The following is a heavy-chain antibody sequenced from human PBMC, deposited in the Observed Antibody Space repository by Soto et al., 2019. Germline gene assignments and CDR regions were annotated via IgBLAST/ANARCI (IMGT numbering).Heavy chain of an antibody. CDR1: GFSLTTSGEG. V-gene: IGHV2-5*02. D-gene: IGHD3-9*01. J-gene: IGHJ5*02. CDR2: IYWDDDK. Sequence: QITLKESGPTLMTPTQPLTLTCTFSGFSLTTSGEGVGWIRQPTGKALEWLALIYWDDDKFYSPSLRNRLTITKDTSKNQVVLTMTDMDPVDTATYYCAHRVVWRPFDWSLGSFDPWGQGTLVTVSS. CDR3: AHRVVWRPFDWSLGSFDP.